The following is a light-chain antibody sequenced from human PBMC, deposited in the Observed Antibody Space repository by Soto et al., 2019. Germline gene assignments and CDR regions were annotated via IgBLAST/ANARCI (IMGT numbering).Light chain of an antibody. V-gene: IGLV2-14*01. J-gene: IGLJ1*01. CDR1: SSDIGGYDY. CDR2: EVS. Sequence: QSALTQPASVSGSPGQSITISCSGTSSDIGGYDYVSWYQQHPGKAPELMIHEVSIRPSGVSNRFSGSKSGNTASLTISGLQAEDEADYYCSSYTTSRTYAFGTGTKVTVL. CDR3: SSYTTSRTYA.